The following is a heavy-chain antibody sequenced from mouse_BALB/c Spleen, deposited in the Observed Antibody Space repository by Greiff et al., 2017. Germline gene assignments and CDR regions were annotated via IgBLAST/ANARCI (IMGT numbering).Heavy chain of an antibody. V-gene: IGHV3-8*02. CDR2: ISYSGST. CDR3: ARSEEGYFDV. CDR1: GDSITRGY. Sequence: EVKLQESGPSLVKPSQTLSLTCSVTGDSITRGYWNWIRKFPGNKLEYMGYISYSGSTYYNPSLKSRISITRDTSKNQYYLQLNSVTTEDTATYYCARSEEGYFDVWGAGTTVTVSS. J-gene: IGHJ1*01.